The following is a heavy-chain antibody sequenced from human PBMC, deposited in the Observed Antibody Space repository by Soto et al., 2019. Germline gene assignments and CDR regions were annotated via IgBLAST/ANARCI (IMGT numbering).Heavy chain of an antibody. Sequence: ASVKGSCKGPGYSFTYDYLHWVRQAPGQGLEWMGWINPKTGGRKYAQKFQGRVTMTRDTSISTAYMELSSLRSDDTAVYYCAKDPEASFNWFDPWGQGTLVTVSS. V-gene: IGHV1-2*02. J-gene: IGHJ5*02. D-gene: IGHD3-16*02. CDR3: AKDPEASFNWFDP. CDR2: INPKTGGR. CDR1: GYSFTYDY.